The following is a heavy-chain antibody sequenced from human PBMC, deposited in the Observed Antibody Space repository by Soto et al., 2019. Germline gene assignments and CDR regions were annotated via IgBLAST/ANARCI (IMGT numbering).Heavy chain of an antibody. CDR2: IYYSGNT. J-gene: IGHJ4*02. Sequence: SETLSLTCTVSGGSISSSFSYWGWIRQPPGKGLEWIGTIYYSGNTYYNPSLKSRVTISIDTSKNQFSLKLRSVTAADTAVFYCARHLPGNSAYESSFDYWGQGTLVTVSS. CDR1: GGSISSSFSY. V-gene: IGHV4-39*01. D-gene: IGHD5-12*01. CDR3: ARHLPGNSAYESSFDY.